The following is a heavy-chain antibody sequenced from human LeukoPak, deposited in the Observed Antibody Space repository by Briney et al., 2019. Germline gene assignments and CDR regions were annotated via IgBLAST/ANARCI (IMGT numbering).Heavy chain of an antibody. V-gene: IGHV5-51*01. CDR2: IYPGDSDT. D-gene: IGHD5-12*01. Sequence: GESLKISCKGSGYSFTSYWIGWVRQMPGKGLEWMGIIYPGDSDTRYSPSFQGQVTTSADKSISTAYLQWSSLKASDTAMYYCARSRQQRGYTFDPWGQGTLVTVSS. CDR3: ARSRQQRGYTFDP. J-gene: IGHJ5*02. CDR1: GYSFTSYW.